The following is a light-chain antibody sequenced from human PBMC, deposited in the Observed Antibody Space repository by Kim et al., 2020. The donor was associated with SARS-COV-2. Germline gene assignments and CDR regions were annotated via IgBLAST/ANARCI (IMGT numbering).Light chain of an antibody. V-gene: IGKV3-20*01. CDR1: QSIKNNY. Sequence: SPGTRATLTYRAGQSIKNNYFAWYQQNPGQAPRRLIYVASFRPPGIPDRFSGSGSGTDFTLTISGLEPEDAALYYCQQYGGSLFTFGGGTKVDIK. CDR2: VAS. J-gene: IGKJ4*01. CDR3: QQYGGSLFT.